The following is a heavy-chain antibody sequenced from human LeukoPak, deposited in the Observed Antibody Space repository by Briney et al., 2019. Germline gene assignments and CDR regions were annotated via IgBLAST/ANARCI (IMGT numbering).Heavy chain of an antibody. CDR2: ISAYNGNT. J-gene: IGHJ4*02. V-gene: IGHV1-18*01. CDR1: GYTFTSYG. D-gene: IGHD6-19*01. Sequence: ASVKVSCKASGYTFTSYGIGWVRQAPGQGLEWMGWISAYNGNTNYAQKLQGRVTMTTDTSTSTAYMELRSLRSDDTAVYYCARVARRVAVAGTLDYWGQGTLVTVSS. CDR3: ARVARRVAVAGTLDY.